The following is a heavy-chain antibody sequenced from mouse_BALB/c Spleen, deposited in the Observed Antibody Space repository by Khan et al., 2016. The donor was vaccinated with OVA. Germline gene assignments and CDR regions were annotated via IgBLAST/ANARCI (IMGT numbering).Heavy chain of an antibody. CDR2: IYPGTDNT. Sequence: QVHVKQSGAELVRPGASVKLSCKTSGYIFTSYWIHWIKQRSGQGLEWIARIYPGTDNTYYSEKLKDKATLTADKSSSTAYMQLSSLKSEDSAICFCAGEDALYYVDYWGQGTTLTGSS. J-gene: IGHJ2*01. CDR1: GYIFTSYW. CDR3: AGEDALYYVDY. V-gene: IGHV1S132*01.